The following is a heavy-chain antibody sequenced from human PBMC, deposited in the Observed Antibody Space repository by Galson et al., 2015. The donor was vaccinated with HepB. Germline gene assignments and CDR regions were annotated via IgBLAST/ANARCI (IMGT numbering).Heavy chain of an antibody. D-gene: IGHD6-19*01. CDR1: GGTFSSYA. CDR2: IIPIFGTA. Sequence: SVKVSCKASGGTFSSYAISWVRQAPGQGLEWMGGIIPIFGTANYAQKFQGRVTITADESTSTAYMELSSLRSEDTAVYYCARDQEPVAGPRPTRSLTNWFDPWGQGTLVTVSS. CDR3: ARDQEPVAGPRPTRSLTNWFDP. V-gene: IGHV1-69*13. J-gene: IGHJ5*02.